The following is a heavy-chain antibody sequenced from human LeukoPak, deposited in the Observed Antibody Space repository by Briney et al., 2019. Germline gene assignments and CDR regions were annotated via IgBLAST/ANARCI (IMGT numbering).Heavy chain of an antibody. CDR2: IYSRGST. CDR3: ARDRLYCSSTSCYTWYYYGMDV. J-gene: IGHJ6*02. CDR1: GFTVSGNY. D-gene: IGHD2-2*02. Sequence: TGGSLRLSCAASGFTVSGNYMSWVRQAPGKGLEWVSVIYSRGSTYYADSVKGRFTISRDNSKNTLYLQMNSLRAEDTAVYYCARDRLYCSSTSCYTWYYYGMDVRGQGTTVTVSS. V-gene: IGHV3-66*01.